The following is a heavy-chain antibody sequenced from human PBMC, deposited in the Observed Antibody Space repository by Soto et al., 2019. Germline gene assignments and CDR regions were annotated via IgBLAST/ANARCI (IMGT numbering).Heavy chain of an antibody. V-gene: IGHV4-39*02. D-gene: IGHD4-17*01. CDR2: IHYGGST. J-gene: IGHJ6*02. CDR1: GGSISSSGYY. Sequence: SETLSLTCTVSGGSISSSGYYWGWVRQPPGKGLEWIGSIHYGGSTYYDPSLKSRATIYRDTANNQFSLRLTSVTAADTAVYYCARDYGYYYGMDVWGQGTTVTVSS. CDR3: ARDYGYYYGMDV.